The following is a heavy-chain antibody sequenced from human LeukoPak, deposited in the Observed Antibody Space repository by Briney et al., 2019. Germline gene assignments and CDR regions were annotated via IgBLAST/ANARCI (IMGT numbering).Heavy chain of an antibody. CDR2: ISYDGSNK. CDR3: ARDRRSGSYLGTLDY. D-gene: IGHD1-26*01. CDR1: GFTFSSYA. V-gene: IGHV3-30-3*01. Sequence: GGSLRLSCAASGFTFSSYAMHWVRQAPGKGLEWVAVISYDGSNKYYADSVKGRFTISRDNSKNTLYLQMNSLRAEDTAVYYCARDRRSGSYLGTLDYWGQGTLVIVSS. J-gene: IGHJ4*02.